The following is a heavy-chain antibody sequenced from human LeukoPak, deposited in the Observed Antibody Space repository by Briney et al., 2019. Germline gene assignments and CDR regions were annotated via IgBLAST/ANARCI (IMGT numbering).Heavy chain of an antibody. D-gene: IGHD5-12*01. J-gene: IGHJ4*02. Sequence: GGSLRLSCAASGFTFSSYWMHWVRQAPGKGLVWVSRINGDGSSTSYADSVKGRFTISRDSAKNTLYLQMNSLRAEDTAIYYCARGRGYRDYDRPLDYWGQGTLVTVSS. CDR1: GFTFSSYW. CDR3: ARGRGYRDYDRPLDY. V-gene: IGHV3-74*01. CDR2: INGDGSST.